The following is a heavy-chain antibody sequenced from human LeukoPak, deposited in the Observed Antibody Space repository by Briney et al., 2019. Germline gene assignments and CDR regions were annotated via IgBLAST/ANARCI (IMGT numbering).Heavy chain of an antibody. D-gene: IGHD2-21*02. CDR2: ISGSGGSS. CDR3: AKDRLLNCRGDCYIFDY. J-gene: IGHJ4*02. CDR1: GFTFSTYG. V-gene: IGHV3-23*01. Sequence: PGGSLRPSCAASGFTFSTYGMSWVRQAPGEGLEWVSAISGSGGSSYNADSVKGRFTISRDNSKNTLYLQMNSLRAEGTAIYYCAKDRLLNCRGDCYIFDYWGQGTVVTVSS.